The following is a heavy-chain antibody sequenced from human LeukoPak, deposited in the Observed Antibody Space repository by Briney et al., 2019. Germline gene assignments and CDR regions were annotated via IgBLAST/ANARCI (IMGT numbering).Heavy chain of an antibody. CDR2: ISSSSSYI. J-gene: IGHJ6*02. CDR1: GFTFSSYS. V-gene: IGHV3-21*01. D-gene: IGHD3-22*01. CDR3: EVDYDRSENYYGMDV. Sequence: GGSLRLSCAASGFTFSSYSMNWVRQAPGKGLEWVSSISSSSSYIYYADSVKGRFTISRDNAKNSLYLQMNSLRAEDTAVYYCEVDYDRSENYYGMDVWGQGTTVTVSS.